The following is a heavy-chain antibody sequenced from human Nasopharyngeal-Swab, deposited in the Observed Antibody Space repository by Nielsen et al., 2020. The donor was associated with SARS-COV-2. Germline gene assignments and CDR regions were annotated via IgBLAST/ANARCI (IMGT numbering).Heavy chain of an antibody. J-gene: IGHJ4*02. CDR3: AHSRSSMTVTPDY. CDR2: IYWDDDT. D-gene: IGHD2-2*01. CDR1: GFSLDTDGES. V-gene: IGHV2-5*02. Sequence: SGPTLVKPTQTLTLTCSFSGFSLDTDGESVGWIRQPPGKALEWLALIYWDDDTRYSPSLRTRLTITKDTSKNQVVLTMINMDPVDTGTYFCAHSRSSMTVTPDYWGQGTLVTVSS.